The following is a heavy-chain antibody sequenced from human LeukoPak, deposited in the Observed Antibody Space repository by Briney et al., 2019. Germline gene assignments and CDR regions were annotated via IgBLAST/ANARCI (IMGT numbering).Heavy chain of an antibody. CDR2: ISYDGSNK. D-gene: IGHD4-17*01. CDR3: ARDTEASDHGDSNWFDP. J-gene: IGHJ5*02. CDR1: GFTFSSYA. Sequence: GGSLRLSCAASGFTFSSYAMHWVRQAPGKGLEWVAVISYDGSNKYYADSVKGRFTISRDNSKNTLYLQMNSLRAEGTAVYYCARDTEASDHGDSNWFDPWGQGTLVTVSS. V-gene: IGHV3-30-3*01.